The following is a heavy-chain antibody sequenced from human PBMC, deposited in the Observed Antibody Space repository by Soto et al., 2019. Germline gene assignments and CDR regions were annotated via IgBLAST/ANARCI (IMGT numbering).Heavy chain of an antibody. J-gene: IGHJ4*02. V-gene: IGHV1-3*01. CDR2: INADIAYT. CDR1: GYTFTSYA. CDR3: ARHLSTTIAPLPFDY. Sequence: ASVKVSCKASGYTFTSYAMHWVRQAPGQRLEWMGWINADIAYTSYNPSLKGRVTISVDTSKNQFSLKLSSVTAADTAVYYCARHLSTTIAPLPFDYWGQGTLVTVSS. D-gene: IGHD1-1*01.